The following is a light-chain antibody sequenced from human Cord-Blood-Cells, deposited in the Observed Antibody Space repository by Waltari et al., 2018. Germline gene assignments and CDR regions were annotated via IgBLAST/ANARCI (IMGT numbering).Light chain of an antibody. V-gene: IGKV3-11*01. CDR2: DAS. Sequence: EIVLTQSPATLSLSPGEGATLSCRASQSVSSYLAWYQQKPGQAPRLLLYDASNRATGIPARFSGSGSGTDFTLTISSLEPEDFAVYYCQQRSNWPPLTFGGGTKVEIK. J-gene: IGKJ4*02. CDR1: QSVSSY. CDR3: QQRSNWPPLT.